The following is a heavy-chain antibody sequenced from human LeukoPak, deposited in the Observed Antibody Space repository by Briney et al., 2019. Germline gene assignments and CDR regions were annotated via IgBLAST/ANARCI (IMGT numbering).Heavy chain of an antibody. D-gene: IGHD1-26*01. J-gene: IGHJ4*02. Sequence: GASVKVSCKASGYTFTSYDINWVRQATGQGLEWMGWMNPNSGNTGYAQKFQGRVTMTRNTSISTAYMELSSLRSEDTAVYYCARDQQPGGYYYPPNYYFDYWGQGTLVTVSS. CDR2: MNPNSGNT. CDR1: GYTFTSYD. V-gene: IGHV1-8*01. CDR3: ARDQQPGGYYYPPNYYFDY.